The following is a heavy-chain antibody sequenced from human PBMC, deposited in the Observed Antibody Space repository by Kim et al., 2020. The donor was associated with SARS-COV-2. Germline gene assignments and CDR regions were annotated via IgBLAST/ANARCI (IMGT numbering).Heavy chain of an antibody. CDR3: TSIFDY. Sequence: GGSLRRSCAASGFTFTNYWIHWVRQIPGKGPVWVSSVGGDGGSRYYADSVKGRFTTSRDNANNMVYLQMNSLRVDDTAIYYCTSIFDYWGQGALVTVSS. V-gene: IGHV3-74*01. CDR1: GFTFTNYW. J-gene: IGHJ4*02. CDR2: VGGDGGSR. D-gene: IGHD3-3*02.